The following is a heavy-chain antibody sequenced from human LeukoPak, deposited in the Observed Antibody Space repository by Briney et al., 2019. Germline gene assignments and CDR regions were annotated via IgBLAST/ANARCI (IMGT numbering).Heavy chain of an antibody. D-gene: IGHD5-18*01. J-gene: IGHJ6*02. CDR1: GFTFGSYG. CDR2: IWYDGSNK. V-gene: IGHV3-33*01. CDR3: ARKKRVDTDSIMVYYYYAMDV. Sequence: GGSLRLSCAASGFTFGSYGMHWVRQAPGKGLEWVAVIWYDGSNKYYADSVKGRFTISRDNSKKTLYLQMNNLRAEDTAVYYCARKKRVDTDSIMVYYYYAMDVWGQGTTVTVSS.